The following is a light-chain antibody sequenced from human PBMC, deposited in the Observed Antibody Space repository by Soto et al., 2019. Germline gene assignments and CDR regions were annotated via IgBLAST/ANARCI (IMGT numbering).Light chain of an antibody. V-gene: IGLV2-14*01. CDR1: SSDVGGYNY. J-gene: IGLJ3*02. Sequence: QSVLTQPASVSGSPGQSITISCTGTSSDVGGYNYVSWYQQHPGKAPKLMIYDVSNRPSGVSNRFSGSKSANTASLTISGLQAEDEADYYCSSYTGTGEVFGGGTKLTVL. CDR3: SSYTGTGEV. CDR2: DVS.